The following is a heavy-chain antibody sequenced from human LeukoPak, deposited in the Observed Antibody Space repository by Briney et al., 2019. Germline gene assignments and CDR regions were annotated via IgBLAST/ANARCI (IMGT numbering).Heavy chain of an antibody. V-gene: IGHV3-23*01. CDR1: GFTFSSYA. CDR3: AKDHARGYYGSGSYNE. D-gene: IGHD3-10*01. J-gene: IGHJ4*02. CDR2: ISGSGGST. Sequence: QTGGSLRLSCAASGFTFSSYAMSWVRQAPGKGLEWVSAISGSGGSTHYADSVKGRFTISRDNSKNTLYLQMNSLRAEDTAVYYCAKDHARGYYGSGSYNEWGQGTLVTASS.